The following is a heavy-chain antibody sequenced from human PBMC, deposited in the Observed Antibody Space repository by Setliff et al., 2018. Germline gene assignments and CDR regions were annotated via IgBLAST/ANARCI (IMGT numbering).Heavy chain of an antibody. V-gene: IGHV4-30-4*08. J-gene: IGHJ3*02. Sequence: SETLSLTCTVSGGSISSGDYYWSWIRQPPGKGLEFVGYIYYCGSTYYNPSLKSRVTISIDTSKNQLSLKVNSVTAADTAVYYCASAPLLYSDSSGLSGTFDIWGQGTMVTVS. D-gene: IGHD3-22*01. CDR2: IYYCGST. CDR1: GGSISSGDYY. CDR3: ASAPLLYSDSSGLSGTFDI.